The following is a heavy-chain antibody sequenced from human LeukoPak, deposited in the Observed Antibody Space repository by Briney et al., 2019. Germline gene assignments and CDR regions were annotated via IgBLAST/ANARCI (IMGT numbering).Heavy chain of an antibody. CDR3: ARAPRSTSAPRSGDFWSYYYYGMDV. V-gene: IGHV4-34*01. J-gene: IGHJ6*02. CDR2: INHSGST. CDR1: GGSFSGYY. D-gene: IGHD3-3*01. Sequence: SETLSLTCAVYGGSFSGYYWSWIRQPPGKGLEWIGEINHSGSTNYNPSLKSRVTISVDTSKNQFSLKLSSVTAADTAVYYCARAPRSTSAPRSGDFWSYYYYGMDVWGQGTTVTVSS.